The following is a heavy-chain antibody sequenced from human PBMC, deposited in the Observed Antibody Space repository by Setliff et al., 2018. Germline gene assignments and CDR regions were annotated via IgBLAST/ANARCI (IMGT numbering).Heavy chain of an antibody. Sequence: GGSLRLSCAASGFTFARFAMHWVRQAPGKGLEWVAVISYDGINKYYADSVKGRFTISRDNSKNTLYLQLNSLRAEDAAVYYCAKHVLSSGWPNDAFDFWGQGTMVTVSS. V-gene: IGHV3-30*07. J-gene: IGHJ3*01. CDR1: GFTFARFA. CDR3: AKHVLSSGWPNDAFDF. D-gene: IGHD6-25*01. CDR2: ISYDGINK.